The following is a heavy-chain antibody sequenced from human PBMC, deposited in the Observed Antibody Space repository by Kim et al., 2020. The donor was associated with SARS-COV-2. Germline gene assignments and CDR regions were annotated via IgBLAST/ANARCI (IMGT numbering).Heavy chain of an antibody. Sequence: ADSVKGGVTISRDNAKNALYLRMNSLRAEDRALYYCVREYWSTTGCFPLGYWGQGTLVTVSS. J-gene: IGHJ4*02. V-gene: IGHV3-74*01. CDR3: VREYWSTTGCFPLGY. D-gene: IGHD2-2*01.